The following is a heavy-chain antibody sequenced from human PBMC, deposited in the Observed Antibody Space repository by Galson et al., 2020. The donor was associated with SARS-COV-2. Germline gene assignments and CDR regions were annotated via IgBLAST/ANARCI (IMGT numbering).Heavy chain of an antibody. CDR1: GLTFSNAW. J-gene: IGHJ4*02. D-gene: IGHD3-16*02. V-gene: IGHV3-15*01. CDR2: IKSKNDGGTT. CDR3: TTDRDYDYVWGSSRYSDY. Sequence: TGGSLRLSCAASGLTFSNAWMSWVRQAPGKGLEWVGRIKSKNDGGTTDYAAPVKGRFTITRENSKNTLYLQMNSLKTEDTAVYYCTTDRDYDYVWGSSRYSDYWGQGTLVTVSS.